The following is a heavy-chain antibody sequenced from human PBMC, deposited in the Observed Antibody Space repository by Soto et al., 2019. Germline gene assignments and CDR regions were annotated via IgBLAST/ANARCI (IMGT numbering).Heavy chain of an antibody. J-gene: IGHJ6*02. CDR1: GGTFSSYA. Sequence: QVQLVQSGAEVKKPGSSVKVSCKASGGTFSSYAISWVRQAPGHGLEWMGGFIPIFGTANYAQKFQGRVTITAGESTSTVYMEVNRLRSEDTAVYYCARDVSPTGYGIDVWGQGTTVTVSS. CDR2: FIPIFGTA. D-gene: IGHD4-17*01. V-gene: IGHV1-69*01. CDR3: ARDVSPTGYGIDV.